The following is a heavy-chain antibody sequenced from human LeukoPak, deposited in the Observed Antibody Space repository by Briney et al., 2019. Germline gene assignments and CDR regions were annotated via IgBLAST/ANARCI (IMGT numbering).Heavy chain of an antibody. Sequence: GGSLRLSCAASGFTFNSYGMDWVRQAPGRGLEWVAAVSHDGSNKYYADSVKGRFTISRDNSENTLYLQMNSLRAEDTAVYYCASEVSAAYISWGQGTLVTVSS. J-gene: IGHJ5*02. CDR3: ASEVSAAYIS. CDR1: GFTFNSYG. V-gene: IGHV3-30*03. D-gene: IGHD2-2*01. CDR2: VSHDGSNK.